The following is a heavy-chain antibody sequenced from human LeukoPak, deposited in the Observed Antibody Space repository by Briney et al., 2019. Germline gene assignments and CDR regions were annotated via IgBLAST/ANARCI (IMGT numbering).Heavy chain of an antibody. CDR2: ISSSSSYI. CDR3: ATNDFGASDY. J-gene: IGHJ4*02. V-gene: IGHV3-21*01. CDR1: GFTFSSES. Sequence: GGSLRLSCAASGFTFSSESMNWVRQAPGKGLEWVSSISSSSSYIYYADSVKGRFTISRDNAKNSLYLQMNSLRAEDTAVFYCATNDFGASDYWGQGNLVTVSS. D-gene: IGHD4-17*01.